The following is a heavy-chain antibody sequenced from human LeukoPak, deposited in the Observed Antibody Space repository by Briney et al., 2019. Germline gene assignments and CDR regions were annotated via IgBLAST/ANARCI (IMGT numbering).Heavy chain of an antibody. CDR1: GFMFSDYA. J-gene: IGHJ3*02. CDR3: AKVIAAAGLEDAFDI. V-gene: IGHV3-23*01. CDR2: ISSSGGTT. D-gene: IGHD6-13*01. Sequence: GGSLRLSCVASGFMFSDYAMSWVRQAPGKGLEWVSSISSSGGTTFYADSVKGRFTISRDLFKKTVHLEMKAMRAEDTAVYYCAKVIAAAGLEDAFDIWGQGTMVTVSS.